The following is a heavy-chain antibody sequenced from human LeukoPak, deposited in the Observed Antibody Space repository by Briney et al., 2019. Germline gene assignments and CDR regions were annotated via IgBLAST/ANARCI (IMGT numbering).Heavy chain of an antibody. D-gene: IGHD4-17*01. CDR1: GFTFSSYG. Sequence: GRSLRLSCAASGFTFSSYGMHWVRQAPGKGLEWVAVISYDGSNKYYADSVKGRFTISRDNSKNTLYLQMNSLRAEDTAVYYCARGNYGDYPGAFDIWGQGTMVTVSS. CDR3: ARGNYGDYPGAFDI. CDR2: ISYDGSNK. J-gene: IGHJ3*02. V-gene: IGHV3-30*03.